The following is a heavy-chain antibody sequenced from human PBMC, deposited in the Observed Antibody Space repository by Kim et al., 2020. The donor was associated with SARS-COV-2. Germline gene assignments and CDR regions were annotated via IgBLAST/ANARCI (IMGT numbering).Heavy chain of an antibody. Sequence: GGSLRLSCAASGFAFSTYGMSWVRQAPGRGLEWVSYISGSGGVTHYADSVKGRFTISRDNSKDTLYLQMNSLRDEDTAVFYCAKGATGSYDYWGQGTLVTVSS. D-gene: IGHD1-26*01. J-gene: IGHJ4*02. CDR2: ISGSGGVT. CDR1: GFAFSTYG. V-gene: IGHV3-23*01. CDR3: AKGATGSYDY.